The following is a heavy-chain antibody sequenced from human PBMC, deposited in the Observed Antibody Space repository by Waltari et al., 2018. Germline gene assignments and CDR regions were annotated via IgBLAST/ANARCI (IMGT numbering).Heavy chain of an antibody. Sequence: QMQLVQSGPEVKKPGTSVKVSCKASGFTFTSSAVQWVRQARGQRLEWIGWSVVGSGNTNYAQKFQERVTITRDMSTSTVYMELSSLRSEDTAVYYCAADSYCSGGSCYGADYWGQGTLVTVSS. CDR1: GFTFTSSA. CDR3: AADSYCSGGSCYGADY. V-gene: IGHV1-58*01. CDR2: SVVGSGNT. J-gene: IGHJ4*02. D-gene: IGHD2-15*01.